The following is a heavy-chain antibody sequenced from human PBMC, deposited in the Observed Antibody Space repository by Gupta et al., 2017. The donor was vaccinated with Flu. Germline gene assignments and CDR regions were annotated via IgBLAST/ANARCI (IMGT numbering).Heavy chain of an antibody. CDR2: ISSSGSTI. D-gene: IGHD3-10*01. CDR3: ARDVVRGLRLYYYYGMDV. J-gene: IGHJ6*02. Sequence: EVQLVESGGGLVQPGGSLRLSCAASGFTFSSYEMNWVRQAPGKGLEWVSYISSSGSTIYYADSVKGRFTISRDNAKNSLYLQMNSLRAEDTAVYYCARDVVRGLRLYYYYGMDVWGQGTTVTVSS. CDR1: GFTFSSYE. V-gene: IGHV3-48*03.